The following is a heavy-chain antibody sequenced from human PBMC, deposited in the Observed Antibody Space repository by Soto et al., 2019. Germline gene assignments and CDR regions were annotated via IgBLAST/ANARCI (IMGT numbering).Heavy chain of an antibody. CDR1: GFTFNTYW. CDR3: TRVVRFGSAEYSYSYGMDV. J-gene: IGHJ6*02. CDR2: ANSDGSST. V-gene: IGHV3-74*03. D-gene: IGHD3-10*01. Sequence: EVQLVESGGGLVQPGGSLRLSCAASGFTFNTYWMHWVRQAPGKGLVWVSRANSDGSSTTYADSVKGRFTISRDNARNTLCLQMNSLRAEDTAVYYCTRVVRFGSAEYSYSYGMDVWGQGTTVTVSS.